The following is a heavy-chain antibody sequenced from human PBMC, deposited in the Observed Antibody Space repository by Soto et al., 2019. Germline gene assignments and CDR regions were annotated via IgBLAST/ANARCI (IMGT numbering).Heavy chain of an antibody. Sequence: ASVKVSCKASGYTFTSYDINWVRQATGQGLEWMGWMNPNSGNTGYAQKFQGRVTMTWNTSISTAYMELSSLRSEDTAVYYCARTYCSGGSCYSHYYYYMDVWGKGTTVTVSS. V-gene: IGHV1-8*01. D-gene: IGHD2-15*01. CDR1: GYTFTSYD. J-gene: IGHJ6*03. CDR2: MNPNSGNT. CDR3: ARTYCSGGSCYSHYYYYMDV.